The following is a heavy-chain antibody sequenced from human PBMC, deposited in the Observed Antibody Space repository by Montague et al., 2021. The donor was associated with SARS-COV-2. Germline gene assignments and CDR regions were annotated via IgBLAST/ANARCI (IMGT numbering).Heavy chain of an antibody. CDR1: GFTFSSYA. D-gene: IGHD3-9*01. J-gene: IGHJ6*02. CDR3: ARDTAYYDILTGYFPRDPYYYYYYGMDV. V-gene: IGHV3-30-3*01. Sequence: SLSLSWSASGFTFSSYAMHWVRQAPGKGLEWVAVISYDGSNKYYADSVKGRFTISRDNSKNTLYLQMNSLRAEDTAVYYCARDTAYYDILTGYFPRDPYYYYYYGMDVWGQGTTVTVSS. CDR2: ISYDGSNK.